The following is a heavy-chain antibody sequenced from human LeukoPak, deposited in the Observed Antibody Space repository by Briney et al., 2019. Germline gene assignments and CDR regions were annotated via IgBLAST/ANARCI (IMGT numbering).Heavy chain of an antibody. V-gene: IGHV1-69*04. CDR2: IIPILNFA. J-gene: IGHJ4*02. D-gene: IGHD3-16*01. CDR3: VRDLASNSLGPEND. CDR1: GGTFSRFA. Sequence: GSSVKVSCKASGGTFSRFAFSWVRQAPGQGLEWMGRIIPILNFAHYAQKFQGRVTITADKSTSTSYMELSSLRSEDTAVYYCVRDLASNSLGPENDWGQGTLVTVSS.